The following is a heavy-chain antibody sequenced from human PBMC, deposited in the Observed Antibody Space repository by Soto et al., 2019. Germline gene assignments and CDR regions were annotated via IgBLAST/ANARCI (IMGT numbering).Heavy chain of an antibody. CDR2: IYYSGTT. Sequence: ETLSLTCTVSGGSISSSSYYWGWIRQPPGKGLVWIGSIYYSGTTYFNPSLKSRVTISVDTSKNQFSLKLSSVTAADTAVYYCARHRGYYDILTGYYTELNFDYWGQGTLVTVSS. D-gene: IGHD3-9*01. V-gene: IGHV4-39*01. CDR1: GGSISSSSYY. J-gene: IGHJ4*02. CDR3: ARHRGYYDILTGYYTELNFDY.